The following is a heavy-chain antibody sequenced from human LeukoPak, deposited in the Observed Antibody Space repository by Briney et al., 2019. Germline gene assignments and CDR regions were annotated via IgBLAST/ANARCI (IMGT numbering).Heavy chain of an antibody. CDR1: GFTFSSYA. CDR3: ARVVVPAAMHGAFDI. D-gene: IGHD2-2*01. V-gene: IGHV3-30-3*01. Sequence: GGSLRLSCAASGFTFSSYAMHWVRQAPGKGLEWVAVISYDGSNKYYADSVKGRFTISRDNSKSTLYLQMNSLRAEDTAVYYCARVVVPAAMHGAFDIWGQGTMVTVSS. J-gene: IGHJ3*02. CDR2: ISYDGSNK.